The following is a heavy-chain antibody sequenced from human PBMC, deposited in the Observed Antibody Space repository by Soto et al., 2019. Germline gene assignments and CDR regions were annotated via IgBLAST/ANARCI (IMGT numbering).Heavy chain of an antibody. CDR1: GFTFSSYA. D-gene: IGHD3-10*01. Sequence: PGGSLRLSCAASGFTFSSYAMSWVRQAPGKGLEWVSTISGSGGSTYYADSVKGRFTISRDNSKNTLYLQMNSLRAEDTAVYYCAKPIRKDYYGSLYYYYMDVWGKGTTVTVSS. CDR3: AKPIRKDYYGSLYYYYMDV. J-gene: IGHJ6*03. V-gene: IGHV3-23*01. CDR2: ISGSGGST.